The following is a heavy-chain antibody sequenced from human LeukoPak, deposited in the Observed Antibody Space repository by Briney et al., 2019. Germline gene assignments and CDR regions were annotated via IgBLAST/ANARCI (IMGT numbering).Heavy chain of an antibody. J-gene: IGHJ4*02. D-gene: IGHD5-18*01. CDR2: INPNSGGT. V-gene: IGHV1-2*04. Sequence: ASVKVSCKASGYTFTGYYMHWVRQAPGQGLEWMGWINPNSGGTNYAQKFQGWVTMTRDTSICTAYMELSRLRSDDTAVYYCATSGDSYGQRTFDYWGQGTLVTVSS. CDR3: ATSGDSYGQRTFDY. CDR1: GYTFTGYY.